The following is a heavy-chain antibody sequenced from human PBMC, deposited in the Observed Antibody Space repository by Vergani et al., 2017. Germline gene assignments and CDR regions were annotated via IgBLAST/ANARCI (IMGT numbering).Heavy chain of an antibody. CDR3: ARVLDPRFHSGSYSGVFDY. D-gene: IGHD1-26*01. CDR2: FDPEDGET. Sequence: QVQLVQSGAEVKKPGASVKVSCKVSGYTLTELSMHWVRQAPGKGLEWMGGFDPEDGETIYAQKFQGRVTMTEDTSTDTAYMELSSLRSEDTAVYYCARVLDPRFHSGSYSGVFDYWGQGTLVTVSA. CDR1: GYTLTELS. V-gene: IGHV1-24*01. J-gene: IGHJ4*02.